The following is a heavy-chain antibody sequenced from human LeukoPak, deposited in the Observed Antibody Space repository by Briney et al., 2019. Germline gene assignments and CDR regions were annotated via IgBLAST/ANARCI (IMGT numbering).Heavy chain of an antibody. V-gene: IGHV3-21*01. CDR2: ISSSNSYI. CDR1: GFTFSDYT. J-gene: IGHJ4*02. CDR3: ATGNGGLFDY. Sequence: GGSLRLSCAASGFTFSDYTMNWVRQAPEKGLEWVSSISSSNSYIYYADSVKGRFTIPRDNTKNSLYLQMNSLRAEDTAVYYCATGNGGLFDYWGQGTLVTVSS. D-gene: IGHD2-8*01.